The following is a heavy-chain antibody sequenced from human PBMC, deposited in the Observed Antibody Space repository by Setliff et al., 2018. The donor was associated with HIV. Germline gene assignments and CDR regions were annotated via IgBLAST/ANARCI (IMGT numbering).Heavy chain of an antibody. CDR3: AKATGSATSPRGSFDY. Sequence: PGGSLRLSCAASGFTFSDYAMNWVRQAPGKGLEWVSAISGSGGSTYYADSVQGRFTISRDNSKTTLYLQMNSLRAEDTAVYHCAKATGSATSPRGSFDYLGRGTLVTVSS. D-gene: IGHD3-16*01. J-gene: IGHJ4*02. V-gene: IGHV3-23*01. CDR2: ISGSGGST. CDR1: GFTFSDYA.